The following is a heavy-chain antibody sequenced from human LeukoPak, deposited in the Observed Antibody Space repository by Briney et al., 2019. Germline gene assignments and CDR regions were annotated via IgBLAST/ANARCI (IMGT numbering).Heavy chain of an antibody. CDR1: GGSFSVYY. D-gene: IGHD3-16*01. J-gene: IGHJ6*03. V-gene: IGHV4-34*01. CDR3: ARVKDPGGYYYYYYMDV. CDR2: INHSGGT. Sequence: PSETLSLTCAVYGGSFSVYYWSWIRQPPGKGLEWIGEINHSGGTKYNPSLKSRVTISVDTSKNQFSLKLSSVTAADTAMYYCARVKDPGGYYYYYYMDVWGKGTTVTVSS.